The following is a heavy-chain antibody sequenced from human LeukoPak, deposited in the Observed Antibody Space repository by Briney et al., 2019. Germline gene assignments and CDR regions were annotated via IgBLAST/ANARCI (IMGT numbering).Heavy chain of an antibody. Sequence: SVKVSCKASGGTFSSYAISWVRQAPGQGLEWMGGIIPILGIANYAQKFQGRVTITADKSTSTAYMELSSLRSEDTAVYDCARGRFGELSHWNWFDPWGQGTLVTVSS. D-gene: IGHD3-10*01. CDR1: GGTFSSYA. CDR2: IIPILGIA. V-gene: IGHV1-69*04. CDR3: ARGRFGELSHWNWFDP. J-gene: IGHJ5*02.